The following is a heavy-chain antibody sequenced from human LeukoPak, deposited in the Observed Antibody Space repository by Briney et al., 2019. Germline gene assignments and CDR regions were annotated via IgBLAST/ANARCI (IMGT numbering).Heavy chain of an antibody. D-gene: IGHD6-19*01. CDR2: MSPNSGNT. J-gene: IGHJ4*02. CDR1: GYTLTSSD. Sequence: ASVKVSCKTSGYTLTSSDINWVRQATGQGLEWMGWMSPNSGNTGYAQRFQGRVTMTRDTSISTAYMELSSLRSEDTAVYYCARPANSGWYGWSFDYWGQGTLVTVSS. CDR3: ARPANSGWYGWSFDY. V-gene: IGHV1-8*01.